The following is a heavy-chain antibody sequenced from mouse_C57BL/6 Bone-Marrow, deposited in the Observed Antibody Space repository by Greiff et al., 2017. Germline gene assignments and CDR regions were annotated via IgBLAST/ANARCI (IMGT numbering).Heavy chain of an antibody. CDR3: ARSISSSHKGFDY. D-gene: IGHD1-1*01. CDR2: ILPGSGST. J-gene: IGHJ2*01. V-gene: IGHV1-9*01. CDR1: GYTFTGYW. Sequence: QVQLQQSGAELMKPGASVKLSCKATGYTFTGYWIEWVKQRPGHGLEWIGEILPGSGSTNYNEKFKGKATLTADTSSNTAYMQLSSLTTEDSAIYDGARSISSSHKGFDYWGQGTTLTVSS.